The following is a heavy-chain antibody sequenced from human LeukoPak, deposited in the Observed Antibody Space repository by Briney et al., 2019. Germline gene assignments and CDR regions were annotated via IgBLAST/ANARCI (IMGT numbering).Heavy chain of an antibody. D-gene: IGHD4-11*01. CDR2: IYYSGST. Sequence: PSETLSLTCTVSGGSISSYYWSWIRQPPGKGLERIGYIYYSGSTNYNPSLKSRVTISVDTPKNQFSLKLSSVTAADTAVYYCARAHSNYSPGYYGMDVWGQGTTVTVSS. CDR3: ARAHSNYSPGYYGMDV. J-gene: IGHJ6*02. CDR1: GGSISSYY. V-gene: IGHV4-59*01.